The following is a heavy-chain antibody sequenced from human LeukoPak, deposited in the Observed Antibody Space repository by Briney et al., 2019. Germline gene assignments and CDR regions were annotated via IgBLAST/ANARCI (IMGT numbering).Heavy chain of an antibody. CDR2: IYYSGST. J-gene: IGHJ5*02. D-gene: IGHD3-3*01. CDR1: GGSISSYY. Sequence: PSETLSLTCTVSGGSISSYYWSWIRQPPGKGLEWIGYIYYSGSTNYNPSLKSRVTISVDTSKNQFSLKLSSVTAADTAVYYCARHGRYYDFWSGYYSLGGFDPWGQGTLVTVSS. CDR3: ARHGRYYDFWSGYYSLGGFDP. V-gene: IGHV4-59*08.